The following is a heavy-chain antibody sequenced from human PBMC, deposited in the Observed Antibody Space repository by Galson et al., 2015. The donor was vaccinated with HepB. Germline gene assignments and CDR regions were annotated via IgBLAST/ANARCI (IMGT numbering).Heavy chain of an antibody. J-gene: IGHJ6*03. Sequence: SLRLSCAASGFTFSDYYMSWIRQAPGKGLEWVSYISSSGSTIYYADSVKGRFTISRDNAKNSLYLQMNSLRAEDTAVYYCARDSYCSSTSCPFMDVWGKGTTVTVSS. CDR1: GFTFSDYY. V-gene: IGHV3-11*01. CDR3: ARDSYCSSTSCPFMDV. D-gene: IGHD2-2*01. CDR2: ISSSGSTI.